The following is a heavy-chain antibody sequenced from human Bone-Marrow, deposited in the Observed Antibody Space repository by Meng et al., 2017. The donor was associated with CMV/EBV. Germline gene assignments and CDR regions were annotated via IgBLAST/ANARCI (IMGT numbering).Heavy chain of an antibody. CDR1: GYTFTGYY. CDR2: IIPIFGTA. Sequence: SVKVSCKASGYTFTGYYMHWVRQAPGQGLEWMGGIIPIFGTANYAQKFQGRVTITTDESTSTAYMELSSLRSEDTAVYYCARDRTDAFDIWGQGTMVTVS. V-gene: IGHV1-69*05. CDR3: ARDRTDAFDI. J-gene: IGHJ3*02.